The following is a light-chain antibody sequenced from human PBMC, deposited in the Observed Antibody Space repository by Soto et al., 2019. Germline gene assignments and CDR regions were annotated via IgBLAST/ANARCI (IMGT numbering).Light chain of an antibody. CDR2: WAS. CDR3: QQYYRTPPT. V-gene: IGKV4-1*01. CDR1: QSFLYSPNNKNS. J-gene: IGKJ1*01. Sequence: DIVMTQSPDSLAVSLGERATINCKSSQSFLYSPNNKNSLAWYQQKPGQPPKLFIYWASIRESGVPDRFSGSGSGTDFTLTISSRQAEDVAVYYCQQYYRTPPTFGQGTKVEIK.